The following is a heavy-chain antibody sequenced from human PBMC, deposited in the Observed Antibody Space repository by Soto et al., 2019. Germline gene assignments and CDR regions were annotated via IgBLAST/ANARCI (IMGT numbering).Heavy chain of an antibody. D-gene: IGHD6-13*01. CDR3: ARASRRIAAAGTRDY. Sequence: HSDTTYLASAVYGETFNSYYWGGIRQPTGKGLEWIGEINHSGSTNYNPSLKSRVTISVDTSKNQFSLKLSSVTAADTAVYYCARASRRIAAAGTRDYWGQGTLVIVTS. J-gene: IGHJ4*02. CDR2: INHSGST. V-gene: IGHV4-34*01. CDR1: GETFNSYY.